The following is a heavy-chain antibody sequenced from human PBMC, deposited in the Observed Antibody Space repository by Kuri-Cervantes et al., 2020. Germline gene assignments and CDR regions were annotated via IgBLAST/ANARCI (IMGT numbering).Heavy chain of an antibody. Sequence: LRLSCTVSGGSVSSGSYYWSWLRQPAGKGLEWIGRIYTSGSTNYNSVLKRRVTISVDTSKNQFSLKLSSVTAADTAVYYCAREELPGDFDYWGQGTLVTVSS. CDR3: AREELPGDFDY. CDR1: GGSVSSGSYY. J-gene: IGHJ4*02. CDR2: IYTSGST. V-gene: IGHV4-61*02. D-gene: IGHD1-26*01.